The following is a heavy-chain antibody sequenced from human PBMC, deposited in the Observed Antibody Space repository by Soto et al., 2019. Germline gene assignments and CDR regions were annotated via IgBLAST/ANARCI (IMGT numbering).Heavy chain of an antibody. CDR3: IRGDGDRFDGNGYLGRH. CDR2: IAHDGSNE. J-gene: IGHJ4*02. CDR1: GFTIGNSA. Sequence: PGGSLRLSCAASGFTIGNSAMNWVRQAPGKGLEWVGGIAHDGSNEYYADSVKGRFTISRDNSKNTLYLQMNSLRVEDTAVYYCIRGDGDRFDGNGYLGRHWGQGTLVTVSS. D-gene: IGHD3-22*01. V-gene: IGHV3-30*03.